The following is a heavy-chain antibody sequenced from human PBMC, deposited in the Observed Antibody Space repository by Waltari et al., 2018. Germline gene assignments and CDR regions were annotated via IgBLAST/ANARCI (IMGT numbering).Heavy chain of an antibody. D-gene: IGHD1-26*01. CDR1: GGSISSGSYY. Sequence: QVQLQESGPGLVKPSQTLSLTCTVSGGSISSGSYYWSWLRQPAGKGLEWIGRIYTSGSTNYNPSLKSRVTISVDTSKNQFSLKLSSVTAADTAVYYCVSSVGGYYYYYMDVWGKGTTVTVSS. CDR3: VSSVGGYYYYYMDV. CDR2: IYTSGST. J-gene: IGHJ6*03. V-gene: IGHV4-61*02.